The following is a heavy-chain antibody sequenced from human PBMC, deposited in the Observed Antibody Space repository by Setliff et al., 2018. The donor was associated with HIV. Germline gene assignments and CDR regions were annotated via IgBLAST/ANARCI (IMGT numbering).Heavy chain of an antibody. J-gene: IGHJ4*02. V-gene: IGHV4-38-2*02. D-gene: IGHD3-22*01. CDR2: FFPSGGT. CDR3: ARVADSSGYYHLDY. Sequence: SETLSLTCTVSGYSISSGYYWGWIRQPPGKGLDWIGSFFPSGGTYYNPSLQSRVTILVDTSKKQFSLKLSSVTAADTAVYHCARVADSSGYYHLDYWGQGTLVTSPQ. CDR1: GYSISSGYY.